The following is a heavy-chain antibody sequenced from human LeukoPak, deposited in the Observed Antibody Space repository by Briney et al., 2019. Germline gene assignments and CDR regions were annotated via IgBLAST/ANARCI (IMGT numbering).Heavy chain of an antibody. D-gene: IGHD1-26*01. CDR3: ARARSSAVGATPTQFGY. CDR1: GFTFSSYS. Sequence: KAGGSLRLSCAASGFTFSSYSMNWVRQAPGKGLEWVSSISSSSSYIYYADSVKGRFTISRDNAKNSLYLQMNSLRAEDTAVYYCARARSSAVGATPTQFGYWGQGTLVTVSS. J-gene: IGHJ4*02. V-gene: IGHV3-21*01. CDR2: ISSSSSYI.